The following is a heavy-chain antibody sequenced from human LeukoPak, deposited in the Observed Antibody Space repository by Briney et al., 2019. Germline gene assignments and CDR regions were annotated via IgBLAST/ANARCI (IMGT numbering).Heavy chain of an antibody. D-gene: IGHD6-13*01. V-gene: IGHV3-30-3*01. J-gene: IGHJ4*02. CDR2: ISYDGSNK. CDR3: ARLPRIAAACIFDY. Sequence: GRSLSRSGAASGFTISRYGMVWVRHAPGKGWEWVAFISYDGSNKYYAVSGKGRFTIARANSKNPLYLQMNSLRAEDTAVYNCARLPRIAAACIFDYWGQGTLVTVSS. CDR1: GFTISRYG.